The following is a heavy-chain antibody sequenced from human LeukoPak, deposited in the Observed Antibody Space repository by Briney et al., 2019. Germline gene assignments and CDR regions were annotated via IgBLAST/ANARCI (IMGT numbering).Heavy chain of an antibody. J-gene: IGHJ4*02. D-gene: IGHD5-12*01. V-gene: IGHV5-10-1*01. CDR3: ARSYSGYDYLDY. Sequence: GESLRISCKGSGYSFPSYWITWVRQMPGKGLEWMGRIDPSDSYTNYSPSFQGHVTISAGKSISTAYLQWSSLKASDTAMCYCARSYSGYDYLDYWGQGTLVTVSS. CDR1: GYSFPSYW. CDR2: IDPSDSYT.